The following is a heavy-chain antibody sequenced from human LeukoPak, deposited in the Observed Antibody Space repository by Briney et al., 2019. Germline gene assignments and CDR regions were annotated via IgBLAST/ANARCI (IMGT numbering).Heavy chain of an antibody. J-gene: IGHJ4*02. CDR1: GFTFSSYW. Sequence: PGGSLRLSCAASGFTFSSYWMSWVRQAPGKGLEWVANIKQDGSEKYYVDSVKGRFTISRDNAKNSLYLQMNSLRAEDTAVYYCAKEKYRGYSYGSGDYWGQGTLVTVSS. CDR2: IKQDGSEK. D-gene: IGHD5-18*01. CDR3: AKEKYRGYSYGSGDY. V-gene: IGHV3-7*01.